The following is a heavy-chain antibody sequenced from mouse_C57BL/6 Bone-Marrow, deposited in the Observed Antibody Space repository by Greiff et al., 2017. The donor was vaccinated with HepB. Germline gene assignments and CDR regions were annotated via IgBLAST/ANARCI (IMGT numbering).Heavy chain of an antibody. J-gene: IGHJ4*01. V-gene: IGHV14-3*01. CDR2: IDPANGNT. CDR3: ARRKRENYYAMDY. Sequence: EVQLQQSVAELVRPGASVKLSCTASGFNIKNTYMHWVKQRTEQGLEWIGRIDPANGNTKYAPKFQGKATRTADTSSNTAYLQLGRLTSEDTAIYYCARRKRENYYAMDYWGQGTSVTVSS. CDR1: GFNIKNTY.